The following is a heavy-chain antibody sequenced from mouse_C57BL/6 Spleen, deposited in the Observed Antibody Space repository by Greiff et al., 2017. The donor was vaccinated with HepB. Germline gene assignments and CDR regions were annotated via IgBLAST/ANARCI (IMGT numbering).Heavy chain of an antibody. J-gene: IGHJ3*01. D-gene: IGHD2-4*01. CDR1: GFTFSSYT. V-gene: IGHV5-9*01. CDR2: ISGGGGNT. CDR3: ARQGYDYDGAWFAY. Sequence: EVKLMESGGGLVKPGGSLKLSCAASGFTFSSYTMSWVRQTPEKRLEWVATISGGGGNTYYPDSVKGRFTISRDNAKNTLYLQMSSLRSEDTALYYCARQGYDYDGAWFAYWGQGTLVTVSA.